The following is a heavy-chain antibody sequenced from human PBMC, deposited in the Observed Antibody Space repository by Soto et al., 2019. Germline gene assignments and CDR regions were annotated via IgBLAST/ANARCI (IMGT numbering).Heavy chain of an antibody. CDR1: GGSISSYY. CDR2: IYYSGST. D-gene: IGHD2-15*01. J-gene: IGHJ4*02. V-gene: IGHV4-59*08. CDR3: ARHAVGYCSGGSCYPNHFDY. Sequence: SETLSLTCTVSGGSISSYYWSWIRQPPGKGLEWIGYIYYSGSTNYNPSLKSRVTISVDTSKNQFSLKLSSVTAADTAVYYCARHAVGYCSGGSCYPNHFDYWGQGTLVTVSS.